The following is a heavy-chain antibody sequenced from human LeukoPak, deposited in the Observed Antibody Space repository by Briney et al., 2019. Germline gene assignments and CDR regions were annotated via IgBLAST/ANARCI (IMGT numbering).Heavy chain of an antibody. CDR1: GYTFTGYY. CDR2: INPNSGGT. CDR3: ARSREIVVVTAFFDY. J-gene: IGHJ4*02. V-gene: IGHV1-2*06. Sequence: GASVKVSCKASGYTFTGYYMHWVRQAPGQGLEWMGRINPNSGGTNYAQKFQGRVTMTRDTSISTAYMELSRLRSDDTAVYYCARSREIVVVTAFFDYWGQGTLVTVSS. D-gene: IGHD2-21*02.